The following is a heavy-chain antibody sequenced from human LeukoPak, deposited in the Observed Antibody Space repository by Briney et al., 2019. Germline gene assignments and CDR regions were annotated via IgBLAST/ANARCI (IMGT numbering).Heavy chain of an antibody. CDR3: ARDFLLQSEGLFDY. Sequence: SETLSLTCTVSGGSISSYYWSWIRQPAGKGLEWIGRFYISGSTNYNPSLKSRVAMSVDTSKNQFSLRLNSVTAADTAVYYCARDFLLQSEGLFDYWGQGTLVTVSS. V-gene: IGHV4-4*07. CDR2: FYISGST. J-gene: IGHJ4*02. CDR1: GGSISSYY. D-gene: IGHD4-11*01.